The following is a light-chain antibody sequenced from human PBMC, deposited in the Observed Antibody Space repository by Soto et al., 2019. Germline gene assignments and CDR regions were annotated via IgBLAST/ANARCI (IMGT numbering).Light chain of an antibody. Sequence: EIVLTQSPGTLSLSPGERATLSCRASQSVSSSSLAWYQHKPGQAPRLLTYGASSRATGIPDRFSGSGSGTDFSLTISRLQPEDFAVYYCLQFDNSPLYTFGQGTKLEIK. J-gene: IGKJ2*01. CDR2: GAS. CDR3: LQFDNSPLYT. V-gene: IGKV3-20*01. CDR1: QSVSSSS.